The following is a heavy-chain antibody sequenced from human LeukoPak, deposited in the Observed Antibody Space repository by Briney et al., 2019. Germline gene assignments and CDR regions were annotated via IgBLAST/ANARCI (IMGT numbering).Heavy chain of an antibody. CDR3: ARGGPKGAFDI. Sequence: GGSLRLTCAASGFTFSSYWMTWVRQAPGKGLEWVVNIQEDGSEKYYVDSVKGRFTISRDNAKNSVYLQMDSLRAEDTAVYYCARGGPKGAFDIWGQGTMVTVSS. CDR1: GFTFSSYW. CDR2: IQEDGSEK. V-gene: IGHV3-7*01. J-gene: IGHJ3*02. D-gene: IGHD3/OR15-3a*01.